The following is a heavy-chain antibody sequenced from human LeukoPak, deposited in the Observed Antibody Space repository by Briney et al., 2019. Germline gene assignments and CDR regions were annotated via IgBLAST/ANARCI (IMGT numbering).Heavy chain of an antibody. CDR1: GGSFSGYY. V-gene: IGHV4-34*01. CDR3: ASGGPPYDYVWGSYRGAAFDI. J-gene: IGHJ3*02. D-gene: IGHD3-16*02. Sequence: PSETLSLTCAVYGGSFSGYYWSWIRQPPGKGLEWIGEINHSGSTNYNPSLKSRVTISVDKSKNQFSLKLSSVTAADTAVYYCASGGPPYDYVWGSYRGAAFDIWGQGTMVTVSS. CDR2: INHSGST.